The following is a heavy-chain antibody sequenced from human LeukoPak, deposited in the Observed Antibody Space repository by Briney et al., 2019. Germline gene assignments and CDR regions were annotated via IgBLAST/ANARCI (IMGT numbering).Heavy chain of an antibody. D-gene: IGHD3-10*01. V-gene: IGHV4-4*02. CDR2: IYHSGST. Sequence: SETLSLTCAVSGGSISSSNWWSWVRQPPGKGLEWIGEIYHSGSTNYNPSLKSRVTISVDTSKNQFSLKLSSVTAADTAVYYCARSRGDYYGSGSYYNLWFDPWGQGTLVTVSS. CDR3: ARSRGDYYGSGSYYNLWFDP. CDR1: GGSISSSNW. J-gene: IGHJ5*02.